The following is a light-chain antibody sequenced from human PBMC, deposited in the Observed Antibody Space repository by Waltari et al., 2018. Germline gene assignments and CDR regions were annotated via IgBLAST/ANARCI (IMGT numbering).Light chain of an antibody. V-gene: IGKV3-20*01. Sequence: LAWYQQKPGPAPSSMRFAGSSTGTGVPERVSGSGSGTEFNHSISRLEPDDFAVYYCQHYLRLPVTFGQGTTVDI. J-gene: IGKJ1*01. CDR3: QHYLRLPVT. CDR2: AGS.